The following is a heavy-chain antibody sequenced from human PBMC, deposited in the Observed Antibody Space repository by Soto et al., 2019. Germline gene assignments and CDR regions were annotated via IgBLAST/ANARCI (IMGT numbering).Heavy chain of an antibody. Sequence: QVQLQQWGAGLLKPSETLSLTCAVYGGSFSGYYWSWIRQPPGKGLEWIGEINHSGSTNYNPSLKSRVTISVDTSKNPFSLKLSSVTAADTAVYYCARGDTTGHYYYGMDVWGQGTTVTVSS. CDR3: ARGDTTGHYYYGMDV. CDR1: GGSFSGYY. J-gene: IGHJ6*02. V-gene: IGHV4-34*01. CDR2: INHSGST. D-gene: IGHD1-1*01.